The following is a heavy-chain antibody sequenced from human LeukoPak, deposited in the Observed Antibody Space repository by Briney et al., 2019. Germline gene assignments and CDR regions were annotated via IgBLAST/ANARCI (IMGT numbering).Heavy chain of an antibody. CDR1: GFSFSSYA. D-gene: IGHD3-10*01. Sequence: PGGSLRLSCAASGFSFSSYAMSWVRQAPGKGLEWVSGFSGSGGGTDYADSVKGRFTISRDNSKNTLYLRMNSLRAEDTAVYYCASLILWFGEYPIEGDDAFDIWGQGTMVTVSS. V-gene: IGHV3-23*01. CDR3: ASLILWFGEYPIEGDDAFDI. J-gene: IGHJ3*02. CDR2: FSGSGGGT.